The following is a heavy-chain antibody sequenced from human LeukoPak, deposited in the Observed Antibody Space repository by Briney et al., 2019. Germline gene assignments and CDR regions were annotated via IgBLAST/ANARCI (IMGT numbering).Heavy chain of an antibody. CDR2: ISYDGSNK. J-gene: IGHJ4*02. CDR3: ARGTYDSSGYYDY. CDR1: GFTFSSYA. D-gene: IGHD3-22*01. Sequence: GGSLRLSCAASGFTFSSYAMHWVRQAPGKGLEWVAVISYDGSNKYYAASVKGRFTISRGNSKNTLYLQMNSLRAEDTAVYYCARGTYDSSGYYDYWGQGTLVTVSS. V-gene: IGHV3-30*04.